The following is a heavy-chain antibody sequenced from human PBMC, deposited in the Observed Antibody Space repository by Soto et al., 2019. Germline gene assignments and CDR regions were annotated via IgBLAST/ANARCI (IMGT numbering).Heavy chain of an antibody. V-gene: IGHV1-69*13. Sequence: SVKVSCKASGGTFSSYAISWVRQAPGQGLEWMGGIIPIFGTANYAQKFQGRVTITADESTSTAYMELSSLRSEDTAVYYCAREVREEQWLVSYYFDYWGQGTLVTVSS. CDR2: IIPIFGTA. D-gene: IGHD6-19*01. CDR3: AREVREEQWLVSYYFDY. J-gene: IGHJ4*02. CDR1: GGTFSSYA.